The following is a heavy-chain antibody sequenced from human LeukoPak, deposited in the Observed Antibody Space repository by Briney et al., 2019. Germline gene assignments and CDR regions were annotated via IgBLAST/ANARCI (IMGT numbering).Heavy chain of an antibody. J-gene: IGHJ4*02. D-gene: IGHD1-26*01. CDR1: GFTFSSYA. CDR2: ISGSGGST. Sequence: PGGSLRLSCAASGFTFSSYAMSWVRQAPGKGLEWASAISGSGGSTYYADSVKGRFTISRDNSKNTLYLQMNSLRAEDTAVYYCAKDPIFSGSYGVFDYWGLGTLVTVSS. CDR3: AKDPIFSGSYGVFDY. V-gene: IGHV3-23*01.